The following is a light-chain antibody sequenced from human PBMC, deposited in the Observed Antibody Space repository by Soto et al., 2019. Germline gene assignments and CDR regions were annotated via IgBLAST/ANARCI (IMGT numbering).Light chain of an antibody. CDR2: EVT. CDR3: CSYVGSNIFYV. Sequence: QSVLTQPASVSGCPGQSITISCTGTNSDLGTYNLVSWYQQHPGKAPKTIIYEVTKRPSGVSKRFSGSKSGNTASLTISGLQAEDEADYYCCSYVGSNIFYVFGTGTKVTVL. V-gene: IGLV2-23*02. J-gene: IGLJ1*01. CDR1: NSDLGTYNL.